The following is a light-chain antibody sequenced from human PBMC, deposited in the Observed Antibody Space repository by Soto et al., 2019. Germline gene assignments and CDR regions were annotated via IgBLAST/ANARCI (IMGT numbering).Light chain of an antibody. CDR1: QSISSW. J-gene: IGKJ2*01. Sequence: DIQMTQSPSTLSASVGDRVTITCRASQSISSWLAWYQQKPGKAPKLLIYKASSLESGVPSRFSGSGSGTEFTLTISGLQPDDFATYYCQQYNSYPVFGQGTKLEIK. V-gene: IGKV1-5*03. CDR2: KAS. CDR3: QQYNSYPV.